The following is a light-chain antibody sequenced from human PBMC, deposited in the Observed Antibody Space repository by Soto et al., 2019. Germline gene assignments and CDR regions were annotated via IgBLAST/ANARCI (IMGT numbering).Light chain of an antibody. CDR2: DVS. CDR1: TGDVGGYNY. V-gene: IGLV2-14*01. Sequence: QSALTQPASVSGSPGQSITIPGTGTTGDVGGYNYVSWYQQHPGKAPKLMIYDVSNRPSGVSNRFSGSKSGNTASLTISGLQAEDEADYYCSSYTSSSTNVFGTGTKVTVL. J-gene: IGLJ1*01. CDR3: SSYTSSSTNV.